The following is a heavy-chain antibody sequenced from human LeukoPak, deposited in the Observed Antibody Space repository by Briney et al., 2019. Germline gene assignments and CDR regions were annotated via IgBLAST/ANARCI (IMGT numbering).Heavy chain of an antibody. D-gene: IGHD4-17*01. J-gene: IGHJ6*02. Sequence: SQTLSLTCTVSGGSISSGDYYWSWIRQPPGKGLEWIGYIYYSGSTYYNPSLKSRVTISVDTSKNQFSLKLSSVTAADTAVYYCARAPYARYYYGMDVWGQGTTATVSS. CDR2: IYYSGST. CDR1: GGSISSGDYY. CDR3: ARAPYARYYYGMDV. V-gene: IGHV4-30-4*01.